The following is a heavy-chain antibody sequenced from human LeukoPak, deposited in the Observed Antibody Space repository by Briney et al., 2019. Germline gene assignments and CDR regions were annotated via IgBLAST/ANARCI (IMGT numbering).Heavy chain of an antibody. Sequence: PSETLSLTCTVSGGSIRSYYWSWIRQPPGKGLEWIGYIDNSGSTTCNPSLKSQVLISVDTSKNQFSLKLSSVIAADTAVYYCARNGGGYSFDSWGQGTLVTVSS. D-gene: IGHD1-26*01. CDR3: ARNGGGYSFDS. CDR2: IDNSGST. J-gene: IGHJ4*02. CDR1: GGSIRSYY. V-gene: IGHV4-59*08.